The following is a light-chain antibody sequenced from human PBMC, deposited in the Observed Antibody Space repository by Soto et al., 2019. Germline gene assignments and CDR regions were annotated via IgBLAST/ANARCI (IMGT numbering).Light chain of an antibody. J-gene: IGKJ1*01. CDR1: QSVSST. Sequence: EVVLMQHPATLSVPPGERATLSCRASQSVSSTLAWYQQKPGQAPRLLIYDASNRATGIPDRFSGSGSGTDFTLTISRLQPEDFAVYYCQQYDSSATFGQGTKV. V-gene: IGKV3D-15*02. CDR3: QQYDSSAT. CDR2: DAS.